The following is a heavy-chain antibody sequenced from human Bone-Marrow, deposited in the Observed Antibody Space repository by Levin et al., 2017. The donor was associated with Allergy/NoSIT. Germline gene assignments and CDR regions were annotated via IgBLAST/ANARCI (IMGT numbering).Heavy chain of an antibody. V-gene: IGHV3-23*01. Sequence: GESLKISCEASGFTIRNYAMTWVRQAPGKGLEWVSSIRGDGDMTYYADSVKGRFIISRDTAKNTLYLQMNSLRAEDTAMYFCAKKKSQAIRGAFDIWGRGTMVTVSS. CDR2: IRGDGDMT. J-gene: IGHJ3*02. CDR3: AKKKSQAIRGAFDI. CDR1: GFTIRNYA. D-gene: IGHD5-24*01.